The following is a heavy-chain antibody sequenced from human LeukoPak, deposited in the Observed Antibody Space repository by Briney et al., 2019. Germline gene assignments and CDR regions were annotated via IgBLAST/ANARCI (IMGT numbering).Heavy chain of an antibody. Sequence: GGSLRLSCAASGFTFSSYSMNWVRQAPGKGLEWVSSISSRSSYIYYADSVKGRFTISRDNAKNSLYLQMNSLRAEDTAVYYCARDIKWYSGYDPLYYFDYWGQGTLVTVSS. CDR1: GFTFSSYS. V-gene: IGHV3-21*04. CDR3: ARDIKWYSGYDPLYYFDY. CDR2: ISSRSSYI. J-gene: IGHJ4*02. D-gene: IGHD5-12*01.